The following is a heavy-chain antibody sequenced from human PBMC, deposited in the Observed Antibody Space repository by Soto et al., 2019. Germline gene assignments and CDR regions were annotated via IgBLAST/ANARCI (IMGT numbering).Heavy chain of an antibody. Sequence: ASVKVSCKASGYTFTTYDISWVRQATGQGLEWMGWMNPYSGNTGYAQKFQGRVTVTRNTSISTVYMELSGLRPDDTAVYYCARRKERSGPHYFDYWGQGSQVTV. CDR2: MNPYSGNT. CDR1: GYTFTTYD. CDR3: ARRKERSGPHYFDY. D-gene: IGHD6-25*01. J-gene: IGHJ4*02. V-gene: IGHV1-8*01.